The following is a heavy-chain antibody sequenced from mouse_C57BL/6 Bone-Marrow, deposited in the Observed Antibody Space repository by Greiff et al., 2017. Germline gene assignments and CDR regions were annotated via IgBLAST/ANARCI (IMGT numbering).Heavy chain of an antibody. D-gene: IGHD1-1*01. CDR2: INSDGGST. Sequence: EVQRVESGGGLVQPGESLQLSCESNEYEFPSHDMSWVRKTPEKRLELVAAINSDGGSTYYPDTMDRRFIISRDNTKKTLYLQMSSLRSEDTALYYCAGRGRETRAYWGQGTLVTVSA. J-gene: IGHJ3*01. V-gene: IGHV5-2*01. CDR3: AGRGRETRAY. CDR1: EYEFPSHD.